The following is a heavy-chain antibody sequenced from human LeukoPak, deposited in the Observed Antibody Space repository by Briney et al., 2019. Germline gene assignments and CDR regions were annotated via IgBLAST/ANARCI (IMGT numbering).Heavy chain of an antibody. V-gene: IGHV1-2*02. CDR1: GYTFTAYY. D-gene: IGHD6-19*01. J-gene: IGHJ4*02. Sequence: ASVKVSCKASGYTFTAYYVHWMRQAPGQGLEWMGWINPNSGGTNYAQKFQGRVTMTRDTSISTVYMELTSLISDDTAVYYCARDSSGSRTIDYWGQGTLVTVSS. CDR2: INPNSGGT. CDR3: ARDSSGSRTIDY.